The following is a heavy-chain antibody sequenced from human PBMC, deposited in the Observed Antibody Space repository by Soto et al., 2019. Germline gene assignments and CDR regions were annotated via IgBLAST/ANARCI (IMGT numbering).Heavy chain of an antibody. CDR2: IYYSGST. J-gene: IGHJ5*02. V-gene: IGHV4-59*08. Sequence: QVQLQELGPGLVKPSETLSLTCTVSGGSISSYYWSWIRQPPGKGLEWIGYIYYSGSTNYNPSLKSRVTISVDTSKNQFSLKLSSVTAADTAVYYCARREYCSGGSCYSGWFDPWGQGTLVTVSS. CDR3: ARREYCSGGSCYSGWFDP. CDR1: GGSISSYY. D-gene: IGHD2-15*01.